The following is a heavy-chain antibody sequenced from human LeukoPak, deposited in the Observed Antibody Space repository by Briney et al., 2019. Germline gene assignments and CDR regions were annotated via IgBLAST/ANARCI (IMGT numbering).Heavy chain of an antibody. D-gene: IGHD6-13*01. V-gene: IGHV4-59*08. J-gene: IGHJ1*01. CDR1: GGSISNYY. CDR2: IYYSGTT. CDR3: ARHGGYSSPYLH. Sequence: SETLSLTCTGSGGSISNYYWSWIRQPPGNGLDGIGYIYYSGTTNYNPSLKSRVTISVDTSKNQFSLKLSSVTAADTAVYYCARHGGYSSPYLHWGQGTLVTVSS.